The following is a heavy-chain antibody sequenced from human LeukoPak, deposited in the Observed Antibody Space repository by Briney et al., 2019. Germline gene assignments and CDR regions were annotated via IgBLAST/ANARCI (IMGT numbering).Heavy chain of an antibody. CDR3: ARDKEQEGTIFGVWYYYYYMDV. Sequence: PGGSLRLSCAASGFTFSNYWMHWVRQAPGKGLVWVSRINSDGINTSYADSVKGRFTISRDNAKNTLNLQMNSLRAEDTAVYYCARDKEQEGTIFGVWYYYYYMDVWGKGTTVTVSS. J-gene: IGHJ6*03. V-gene: IGHV3-74*01. CDR1: GFTFSNYW. CDR2: INSDGINT. D-gene: IGHD3-3*01.